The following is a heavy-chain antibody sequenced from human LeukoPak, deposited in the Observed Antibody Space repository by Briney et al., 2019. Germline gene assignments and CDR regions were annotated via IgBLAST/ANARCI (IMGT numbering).Heavy chain of an antibody. CDR3: AKDERGYYDSSGFFGAIDY. J-gene: IGHJ4*02. CDR1: GFTFNRYA. Sequence: GGSLRLSCAASGFTFNRYAMHWVRQAPGKGLEWVAFIWYEGSNNYYAYSVKGRFTVSRDNSKNTLYMQMNSLRAEDTAVYYCAKDERGYYDSSGFFGAIDYWGQGSLVSVSS. V-gene: IGHV3-30*02. CDR2: IWYEGSNN. D-gene: IGHD3-22*01.